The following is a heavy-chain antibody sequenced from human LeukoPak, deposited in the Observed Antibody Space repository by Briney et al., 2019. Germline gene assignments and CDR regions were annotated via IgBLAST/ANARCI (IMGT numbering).Heavy chain of an antibody. V-gene: IGHV3-23*01. CDR3: AKTPTGGILWFGELDYYFDY. CDR1: GFTFSSYA. Sequence: GGSLRLSCAASGFTFSSYAMSWVRQAPGKGLEWVSAISGSGGSTYYADSVKGRFTISRDNSKNTLYLQMNSLRAEDTAVYYCAKTPTGGILWFGELDYYFDYWGQGTLVTVSS. J-gene: IGHJ4*02. D-gene: IGHD3-10*01. CDR2: ISGSGGST.